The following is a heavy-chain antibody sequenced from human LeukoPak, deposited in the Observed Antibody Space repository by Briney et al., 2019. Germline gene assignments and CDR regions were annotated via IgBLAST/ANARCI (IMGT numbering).Heavy chain of an antibody. CDR3: ANNAGLGYCSSTSCYGPHDY. V-gene: IGHV3-23*01. CDR1: GFTFSSYA. Sequence: GGSLRLSCAASGFTFSSYAMSWVRQAPGKGLEWVSAISGSGGSTYYADSVKGRFTISRDNSKNTLYLQMNSLRAEDTAVYYCANNAGLGYCSSTSCYGPHDYWGQGTLVTVSS. D-gene: IGHD2-2*01. CDR2: ISGSGGST. J-gene: IGHJ4*02.